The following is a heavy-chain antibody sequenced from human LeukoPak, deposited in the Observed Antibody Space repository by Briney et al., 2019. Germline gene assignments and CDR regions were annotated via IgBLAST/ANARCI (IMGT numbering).Heavy chain of an antibody. D-gene: IGHD2-21*01. CDR3: ARRLGRSFDY. CDR2: INIGNGNT. Sequence: ASVKVSCKASQYTFTDYAVHWVRQAPGQRLEWMGWINIGNGNTKYSQNFQGRITITRDTSATTAYMDLSSLRSEDTAMYYCARRLGRSFDYWGQGTLVTVSS. CDR1: QYTFTDYA. J-gene: IGHJ4*02. V-gene: IGHV1-3*04.